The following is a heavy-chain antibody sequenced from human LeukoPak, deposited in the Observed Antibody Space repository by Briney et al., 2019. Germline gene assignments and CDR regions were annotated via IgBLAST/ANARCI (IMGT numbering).Heavy chain of an antibody. CDR3: ARDGGGGSGSYYNWFDP. D-gene: IGHD3-10*01. V-gene: IGHV4-34*01. J-gene: IGHJ5*02. Sequence: SETLSLTCAVYGGSFSGYYWSWIRQPPGKGLEWIGEINHSGSTNYNPSLKSRVTISVDTSKNQFSLKLGSVTAADTAVYYCARDGGGGSGSYYNWFDPWGQGTLVTVSS. CDR1: GGSFSGYY. CDR2: INHSGST.